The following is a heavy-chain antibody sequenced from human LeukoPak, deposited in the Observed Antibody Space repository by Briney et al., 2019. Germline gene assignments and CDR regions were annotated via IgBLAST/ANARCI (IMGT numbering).Heavy chain of an antibody. CDR3: ARDPPLRFLEWLGAFDI. J-gene: IGHJ3*02. Sequence: GGSLRLSCAASGFTFSSYSMNWVRQAPGKGLEWVSYISSSSSTIYYADSVKGRFTISRDNAKNSLYLQMNSLRAEDTAVYYCARDPPLRFLEWLGAFDIWGQGTMVTVSS. D-gene: IGHD3-3*01. CDR2: ISSSSSTI. CDR1: GFTFSSYS. V-gene: IGHV3-48*04.